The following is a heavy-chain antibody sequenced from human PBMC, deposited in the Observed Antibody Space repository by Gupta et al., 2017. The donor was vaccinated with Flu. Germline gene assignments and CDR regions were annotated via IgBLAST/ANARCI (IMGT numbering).Heavy chain of an antibody. CDR3: ARAPVEMATIWDWYFDL. CDR2: ISSSGSTI. CDR1: GFTFIRYE. J-gene: IGHJ2*01. Sequence: EVQLVESGGGLFQPGGSLRLSCAASGFTFIRYEMNWVRQAPGKGLEWVSYISSSGSTIYYADSVKGRFTISRDNAKNSLYLQMNSLRAEDTAVYYCARAPVEMATIWDWYFDLWGRGTLVTVSS. V-gene: IGHV3-48*03. D-gene: IGHD5-12*01.